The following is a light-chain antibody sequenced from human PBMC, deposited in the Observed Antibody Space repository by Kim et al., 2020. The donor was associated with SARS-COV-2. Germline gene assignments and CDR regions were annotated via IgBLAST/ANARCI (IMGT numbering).Light chain of an antibody. CDR3: QQYNNWLWT. CDR1: QSVSIS. Sequence: VSPGQRATLSCRASQSVSISLAWYQQKPGQAPMLLIYGASTRATGIPSRFSGSGSGTVFTLTISSLQSEDFAVYYCQQYNNWLWTFGQGTKVDIK. CDR2: GAS. V-gene: IGKV3-15*01. J-gene: IGKJ1*01.